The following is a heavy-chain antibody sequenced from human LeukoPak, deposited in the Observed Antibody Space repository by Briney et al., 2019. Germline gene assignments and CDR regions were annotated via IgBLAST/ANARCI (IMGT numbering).Heavy chain of an antibody. Sequence: PSETLSLTCTVSGGSIRSYYWNWIRQPPGKGLEWIGDMYYSGTTNYNPSLKSRLTISIDTSKNQFSLKLDSVTAADTAVYYCARDNVGSSPYYFDYWGQGTLVTVSS. J-gene: IGHJ4*02. D-gene: IGHD6-6*01. CDR2: MYYSGTT. CDR3: ARDNVGSSPYYFDY. CDR1: GGSIRSYY. V-gene: IGHV4-59*01.